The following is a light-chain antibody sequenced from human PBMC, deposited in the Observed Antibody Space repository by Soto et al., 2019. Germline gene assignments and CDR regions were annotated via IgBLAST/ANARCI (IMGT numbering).Light chain of an antibody. CDR2: GAS. V-gene: IGKV3-20*01. Sequence: EIVLTQSPGTLSLSPGERATLSCRASQSVYSSYLAWHQQKPGQAPRLLIYGASNRATGIPDRFSGSGSGKDFTLTISRLEPEDCAVYYCQQYDSSPRVFGEGTRVEIK. CDR1: QSVYSSY. CDR3: QQYDSSPRV. J-gene: IGKJ4*02.